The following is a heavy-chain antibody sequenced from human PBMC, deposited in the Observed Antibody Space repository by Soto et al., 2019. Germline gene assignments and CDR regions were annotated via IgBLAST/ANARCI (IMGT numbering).Heavy chain of an antibody. V-gene: IGHV3-23*01. Sequence: EVQLLESGGGLVQPGGSLRLSCAASGFTFSSYAMSWVRQAPGKGLEWVSAISGSGGSTYYADSVKGRVTISRENSTNTLYLQMNSLRAEDTAVYYCARSTENCSGGSCFYYYGMDVWGQGTTVTVSS. CDR2: ISGSGGST. CDR3: ARSTENCSGGSCFYYYGMDV. CDR1: GFTFSSYA. J-gene: IGHJ6*02. D-gene: IGHD2-15*01.